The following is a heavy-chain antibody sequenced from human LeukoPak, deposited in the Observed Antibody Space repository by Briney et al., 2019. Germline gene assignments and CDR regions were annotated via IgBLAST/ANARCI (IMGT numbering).Heavy chain of an antibody. V-gene: IGHV4-38-2*02. CDR2: IYHSGST. CDR3: ARIIDFWSGYGY. J-gene: IGHJ4*02. CDR1: GYSISSGYY. Sequence: SETLSLTCTVSGYSISSGYYWGWIRQPPGKGLEWIGSIYHSGSTYYNPSLKSRVTISVDTSKNQSSLKLSSVTAADTAVYYCARIIDFWSGYGYWGQGTLVTVSS. D-gene: IGHD3-3*01.